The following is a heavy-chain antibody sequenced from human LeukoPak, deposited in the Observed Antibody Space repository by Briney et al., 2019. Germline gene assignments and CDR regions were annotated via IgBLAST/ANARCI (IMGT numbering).Heavy chain of an antibody. CDR2: ISGGGGSR. J-gene: IGHJ4*02. Sequence: GGSLRLSCVVSGFTFSSYAMRWVRQAPGKGLEWVSDISGGGGSRYYADSVKGRFTISRDNSKNTLYLQMNSLRAEDTAVYYCARFMVRGVTKAPFDYWGQGTLVTVSS. V-gene: IGHV3-23*01. D-gene: IGHD3-10*01. CDR3: ARFMVRGVTKAPFDY. CDR1: GFTFSSYA.